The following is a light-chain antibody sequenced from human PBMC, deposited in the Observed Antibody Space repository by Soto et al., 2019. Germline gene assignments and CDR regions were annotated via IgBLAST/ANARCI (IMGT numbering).Light chain of an antibody. V-gene: IGKV1-39*01. CDR2: GAS. CDR1: QSIDSY. J-gene: IGKJ1*01. CDR3: QQIYRTPRT. Sequence: DIQMTQSPSSLSASVGDRVTITCRASQSIDSYLNWYQQKPGQAPELLIYGASSLQSGVPSRFSRSGFGTDFSLTISSLQPEDIASYYCQQIYRTPRTFGQGTKVEIK.